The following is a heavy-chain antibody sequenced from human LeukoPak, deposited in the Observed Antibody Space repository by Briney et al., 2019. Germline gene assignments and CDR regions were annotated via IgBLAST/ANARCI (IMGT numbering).Heavy chain of an antibody. D-gene: IGHD4-17*01. V-gene: IGHV3-30-3*01. CDR2: ISDDGSNK. CDR3: ARDTHYGSPSYVDY. CDR1: GFTFSSYA. J-gene: IGHJ4*02. Sequence: PGGSLRLSCAASGFTFSSYAMHWVRQAPGKGLEWVTLISDDGSNKYYADSVKGRFTISRDNSKNTLYLQMNSLRPEDTAVYYCARDTHYGSPSYVDYWGQGTLVTVSS.